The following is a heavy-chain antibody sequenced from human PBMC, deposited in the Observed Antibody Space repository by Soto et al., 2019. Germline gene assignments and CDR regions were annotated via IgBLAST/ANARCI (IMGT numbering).Heavy chain of an antibody. CDR3: VRRSPEDALAI. V-gene: IGHV4-30-2*01. Sequence: SETLSLTCAVSGGSIISGGYSWSWIRQPPGKGLQWIGHIYEGGNTYYTPSLESRVAISTDKSKNQFSLRLSSVTAADTAVYYCVRRSPEDALAIWGQGTMVPGSS. J-gene: IGHJ3*02. CDR1: GGSIISGGYS. CDR2: IYEGGNT.